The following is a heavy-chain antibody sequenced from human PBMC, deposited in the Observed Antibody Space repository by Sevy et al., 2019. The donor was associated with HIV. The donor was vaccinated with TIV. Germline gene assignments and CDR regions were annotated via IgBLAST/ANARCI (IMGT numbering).Heavy chain of an antibody. CDR3: ARSGPYDFWSGYFTFDY. Sequence: GGSLRLSCAASGFTFSDYYMNWVRQAPGKGLEWVSYISSSGITIYYADSVKGRFTISRDNAKNSLYLQMNSLRAEDTAVYYCARSGPYDFWSGYFTFDYWGQGTLVTVSS. D-gene: IGHD3-3*01. CDR1: GFTFSDYY. J-gene: IGHJ4*02. CDR2: ISSSGITI. V-gene: IGHV3-11*01.